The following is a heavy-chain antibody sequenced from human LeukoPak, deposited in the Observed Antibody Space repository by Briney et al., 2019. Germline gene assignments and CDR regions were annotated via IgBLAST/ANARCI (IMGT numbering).Heavy chain of an antibody. D-gene: IGHD3-16*01. V-gene: IGHV4-34*01. CDR1: GGSFSGYY. Sequence: SETLSLTCAVYGGSFSGYYWSWIRQPPGKGLEWIGEINHSGSTNYNPSLKSRVTISVDTSKNQFSLKLSSVTAADTAVYYCARDAGVMRYYYGMDVWGQGTTVTVSS. J-gene: IGHJ6*02. CDR2: INHSGST. CDR3: ARDAGVMRYYYGMDV.